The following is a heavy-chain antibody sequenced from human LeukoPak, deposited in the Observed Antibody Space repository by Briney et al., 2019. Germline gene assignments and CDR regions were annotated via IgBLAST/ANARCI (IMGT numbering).Heavy chain of an antibody. CDR1: GYTFTGYY. D-gene: IGHD2-2*02. V-gene: IGHV1-69*13. CDR3: ASSIGMAVVPAAIGPFADY. CDR2: IIPIFGTA. J-gene: IGHJ4*02. Sequence: SVKVSCKASGYTFTGYYMHWVRQAPGQGLEWMGGIIPIFGTANYAQKFQGRVTITADESTSTAYMELSSLKSEDTAVYYCASSIGMAVVPAAIGPFADYWGQGTLVTVSS.